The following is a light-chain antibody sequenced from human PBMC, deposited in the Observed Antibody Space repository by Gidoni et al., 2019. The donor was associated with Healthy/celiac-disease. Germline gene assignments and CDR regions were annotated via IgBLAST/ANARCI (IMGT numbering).Light chain of an antibody. V-gene: IGKV1-5*03. Sequence: DIQMTQSPSTLSASVGDRVTLTCRASQSISSWLAWYQQKPGNAPKLLISKASSLESGVPSRFSGSGSGTEFTLTSSSLQPDDFATYYCQQYNSYPLTFGGGTKVEIK. J-gene: IGKJ4*01. CDR1: QSISSW. CDR2: KAS. CDR3: QQYNSYPLT.